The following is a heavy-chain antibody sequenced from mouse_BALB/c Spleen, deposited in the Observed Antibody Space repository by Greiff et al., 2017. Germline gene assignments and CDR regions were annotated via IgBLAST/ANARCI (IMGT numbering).Heavy chain of an antibody. CDR2: ISSGGGST. D-gene: IGHD2-4*01. J-gene: IGHJ3*01. CDR3: ARHPYDYEGTWFAY. V-gene: IGHV5-12-1*01. CDR1: GFAFSSYD. Sequence: EVHLVESGGGLVKPGGSLKLSCAASGFAFSSYDMSWVRQTPEKRLEWVAYISSGGGSTYYPDTVKGRFTISRDNAKNTLYLQMSSLKSEDTAMYYCARHPYDYEGTWFAYWGQGTLVTVSA.